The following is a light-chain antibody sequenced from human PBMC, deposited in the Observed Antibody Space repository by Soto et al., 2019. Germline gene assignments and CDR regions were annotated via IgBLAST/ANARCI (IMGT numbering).Light chain of an antibody. V-gene: IGKV2-30*01. CDR3: MKGTHWPLT. Sequence: DVVMTQSPLSLPVTLGQPASISCRSSQSLVYIDGNIYLNWFQQRPGQSPRRLIYKVSNRDSGVPDRFSGSGSGTDFTLKISRVEAEDVGVYYCMKGTHWPLTFGGGTKVEIK. CDR1: QSLVYIDGNIY. CDR2: KVS. J-gene: IGKJ4*01.